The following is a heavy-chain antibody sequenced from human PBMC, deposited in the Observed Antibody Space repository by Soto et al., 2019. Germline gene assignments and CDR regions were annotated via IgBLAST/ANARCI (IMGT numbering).Heavy chain of an antibody. CDR1: GLTLRNHW. CDR2: INSDGSIT. CDR3: VRDHCSTATCYTVWFDP. D-gene: IGHD2-2*02. Sequence: GSLRPSFAGSGLTLRNHWMHSGRPGPREGLVWVARINSDGSITNSATSVKGRFTISRDNAKNTLYLQMNSLRAEDTAVYYCVRDHCSTATCYTVWFDPWGQGTQVTV. J-gene: IGHJ5*02. V-gene: IGHV3-74*01.